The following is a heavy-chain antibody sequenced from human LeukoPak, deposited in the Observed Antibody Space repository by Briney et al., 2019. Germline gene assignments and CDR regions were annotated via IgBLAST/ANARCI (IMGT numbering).Heavy chain of an antibody. Sequence: ASVKVSCKASGGTFSSYAISWVRQAPGQGLEWVGWINTNTGNPTYAQGFTGRFVFSLDTSVSTAYLQISSLKAEDTAVYYCARLAGYSGSYFDFDYWGQGTLVTVSS. V-gene: IGHV7-4-1*02. CDR3: ARLAGYSGSYFDFDY. D-gene: IGHD1-26*01. J-gene: IGHJ4*02. CDR2: INTNTGNP. CDR1: GGTFSSYA.